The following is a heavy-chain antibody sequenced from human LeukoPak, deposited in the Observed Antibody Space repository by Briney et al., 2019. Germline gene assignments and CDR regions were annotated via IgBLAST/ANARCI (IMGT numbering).Heavy chain of an antibody. D-gene: IGHD2-21*01. Sequence: ASVKVSCKDSGYTFTSYGISWVRQAPGQGLEWMGWISAYNGNTNYAQKLQGRVTMTTDTSTSTAYMELRSLRSDDTAVYYCAFNSDPNYYYYGMDVWGQGTTVTVSS. J-gene: IGHJ6*02. V-gene: IGHV1-18*01. CDR1: GYTFTSYG. CDR2: ISAYNGNT. CDR3: AFNSDPNYYYYGMDV.